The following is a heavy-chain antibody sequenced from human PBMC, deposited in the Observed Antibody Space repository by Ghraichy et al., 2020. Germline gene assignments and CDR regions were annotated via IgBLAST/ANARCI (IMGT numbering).Heavy chain of an antibody. Sequence: GGSLRLSCAASGFTFSSYAMTWVRQVPGKGLEWVATISDRSDGIFYADSMKGRFSISRDNSKNILYLQMKSLRVEDTAVFYCAKRVTMIRGIEGGGMDVWGQGTTVTVSS. CDR2: ISDRSDGI. V-gene: IGHV3-23*01. CDR1: GFTFSSYA. CDR3: AKRVTMIRGIEGGGMDV. J-gene: IGHJ6*02. D-gene: IGHD3-10*01.